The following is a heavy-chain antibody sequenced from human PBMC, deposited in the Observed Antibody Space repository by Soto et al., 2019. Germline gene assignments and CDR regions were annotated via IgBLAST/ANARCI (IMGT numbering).Heavy chain of an antibody. Sequence: SQTLSLTCAISGDSVSSNSAAWNWIRQSPSRGLEWLGRTYYRSKWYNDYAVSVKSRITINPDTSKNQFSLQLNSVTPEDTAVYYCARDLIAVALYPYYYVMDVWGQGTTVTLSS. V-gene: IGHV6-1*01. CDR1: GDSVSSNSAA. CDR2: TYYRSKWYN. J-gene: IGHJ6*02. D-gene: IGHD6-19*01. CDR3: ARDLIAVALYPYYYVMDV.